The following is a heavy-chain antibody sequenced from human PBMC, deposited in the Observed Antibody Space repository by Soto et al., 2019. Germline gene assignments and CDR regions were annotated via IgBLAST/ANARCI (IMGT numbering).Heavy chain of an antibody. J-gene: IGHJ4*02. D-gene: IGHD3-9*01. V-gene: IGHV3-43*01. CDR2: ISWDGGST. CDR1: GFTFDDYT. Sequence: GGSLRLSCAASGFTFDDYTMHWVRQAPGKGLEWVSLISWDGGSTYYADSVKGRFTISRDNSKNSLYLQMNSLRTEDTALYYWAKAAKTTSRYFDSGPFDYWGQGTLVTVSS. CDR3: AKAAKTTSRYFDSGPFDY.